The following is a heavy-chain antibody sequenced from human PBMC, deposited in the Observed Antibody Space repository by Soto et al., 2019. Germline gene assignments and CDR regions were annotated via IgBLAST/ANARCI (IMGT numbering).Heavy chain of an antibody. V-gene: IGHV4-39*01. D-gene: IGHD6-19*01. J-gene: IGHJ3*02. CDR1: GGSISSSSYY. CDR3: ARVGSSGWYDRDAFDI. CDR2: IYYSGST. Sequence: SETLSLTCTVSGGSISSSSYYWGWIRQPPGKGLEWIGSIYYSGSTYYNPSLKSRVTISVDTSKNQFSLKLSSVTAADTAVYYCARVGSSGWYDRDAFDIWGQGTMVTVSS.